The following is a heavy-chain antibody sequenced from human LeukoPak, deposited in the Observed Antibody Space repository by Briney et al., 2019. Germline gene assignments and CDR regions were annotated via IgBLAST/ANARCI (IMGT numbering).Heavy chain of an antibody. J-gene: IGHJ4*02. CDR1: GFTFNNYA. CDR3: ARWGNDYSQFDS. CDR2: VSGSGDNT. Sequence: GGSLRLSCAASGFTFNNYAMTWVRQAPGKGLEWVSVVSGSGDNTNYAVSVKGRFTISRDNSKYTLFLQMNSLRTEDTAVYFCARWGNDYSQFDSWGQGTLVTVS. V-gene: IGHV3-23*01. D-gene: IGHD4-11*01.